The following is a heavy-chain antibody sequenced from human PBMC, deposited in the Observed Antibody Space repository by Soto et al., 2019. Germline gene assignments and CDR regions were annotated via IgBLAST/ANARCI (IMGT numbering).Heavy chain of an antibody. CDR1: GGTFSSYT. CDR3: ARVPIMITFGGVIVDFDY. D-gene: IGHD3-16*02. V-gene: IGHV1-18*01. CDR2: IIAYNGNT. J-gene: IGHJ4*02. Sequence: ASVKVSCKASGGTFSSYTISWVRQAPGQGLEWMGRIIAYNGNTNYAQKLQGRVTMTTDTSTSTAYMELRSLRSDDTAVYYCARVPIMITFGGVIVDFDYWGQGALVTVSS.